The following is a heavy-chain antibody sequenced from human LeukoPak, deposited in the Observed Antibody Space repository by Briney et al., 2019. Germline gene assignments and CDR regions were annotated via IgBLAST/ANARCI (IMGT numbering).Heavy chain of an antibody. CDR3: ARSPGEWEPMYYFDY. Sequence: TGGSLRLSCAASGFTFSSYSMNWVRHAPGKGLEWVSSISSSSSYIYYADSVKGRFTISRDNAKNSLYLQMNSLRAEDTAVYYCARSPGEWEPMYYFDYWGQGTLVTVSS. CDR2: ISSSSSYI. V-gene: IGHV3-21*01. CDR1: GFTFSSYS. D-gene: IGHD1-26*01. J-gene: IGHJ4*02.